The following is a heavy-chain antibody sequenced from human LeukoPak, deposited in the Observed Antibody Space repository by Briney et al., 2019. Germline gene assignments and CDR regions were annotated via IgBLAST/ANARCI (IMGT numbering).Heavy chain of an antibody. D-gene: IGHD3-10*01. V-gene: IGHV1-18*01. J-gene: IGHJ5*02. CDR3: ASDLVRDYYGSGSYLTAPNWFDP. CDR1: GYTFTSYG. Sequence: ASVKVSCKASGYTFTSYGISWVRQAPGQGLDWMGWISAYNGNTNFAQKLQGRVTMTTDTSTSTAYMALRSLRADDTAVYYCASDLVRDYYGSGSYLTAPNWFDPWGQGTLVTVSS. CDR2: ISAYNGNT.